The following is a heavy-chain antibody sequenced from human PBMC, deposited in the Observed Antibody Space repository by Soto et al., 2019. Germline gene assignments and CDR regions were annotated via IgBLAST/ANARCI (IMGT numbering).Heavy chain of an antibody. V-gene: IGHV3-48*02. D-gene: IGHD6-6*01. CDR1: GFTFSTYG. J-gene: IGHJ2*01. Sequence: EVQLVESGGDLVQPGGSLRLSCAASGFTFSTYGMNWVRQAPGKGLEWVSYISSASSTIYYADSVKGRLTISRDNAKNSLYLRMNSLSDEDMAVYYCARDSASYSSSSGSYWYFDLWGRGTLVTVSS. CDR2: ISSASSTI. CDR3: ARDSASYSSSSGSYWYFDL.